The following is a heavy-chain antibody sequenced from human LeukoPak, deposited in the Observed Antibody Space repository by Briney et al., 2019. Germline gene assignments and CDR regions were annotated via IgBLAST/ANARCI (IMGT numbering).Heavy chain of an antibody. D-gene: IGHD1-14*01. V-gene: IGHV3-23*01. J-gene: IGHJ4*02. CDR1: GFTFSDCA. CDR3: ASRPRADIGPLDF. CDR2: ISGSGSRT. Sequence: GGSLRLSCAASGFTFSDCAMTWVRQAPGKGLEWVSSISGSGSRTYYTESVKGRFTISRDNSKNTLYLQMNSLRADETAIYYCASRPRADIGPLDFWGQGTLVTVSS.